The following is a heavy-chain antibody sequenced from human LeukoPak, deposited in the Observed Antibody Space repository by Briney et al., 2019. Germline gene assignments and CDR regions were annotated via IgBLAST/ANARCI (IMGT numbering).Heavy chain of an antibody. J-gene: IGHJ5*02. CDR3: ARSGEYCSSTSCYAGHWFDP. CDR1: GGSFSGYY. V-gene: IGHV4-34*01. CDR2: ITHSGST. D-gene: IGHD2-2*01. Sequence: SETLSLTCAVYGGSFSGYYWSWIRQPPGKGLEWIGEITHSGSTNYNPSLKSRVTISVDTSKNQFPLKLSSVTAADTAVYYCARSGEYCSSTSCYAGHWFDPWGQGTLVTVSS.